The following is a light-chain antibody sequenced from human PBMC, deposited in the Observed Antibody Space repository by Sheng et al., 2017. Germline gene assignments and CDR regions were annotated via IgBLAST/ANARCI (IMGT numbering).Light chain of an antibody. Sequence: QSALTQPASVSGSPGQSITISCTGTSSDVGSYNLVSWYQQHPGKAPKLMIYEVSQRPSGVSNRFSGSRSGNTASLTISGLQAEDEADYFCCSYAGSISYVFGSGTKV. V-gene: IGLV2-23*02. J-gene: IGLJ1*01. CDR2: EVS. CDR1: SSDVGSYNL. CDR3: CSYAGSISYV.